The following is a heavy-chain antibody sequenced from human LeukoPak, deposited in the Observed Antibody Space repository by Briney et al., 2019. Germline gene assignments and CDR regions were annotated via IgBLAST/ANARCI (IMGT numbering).Heavy chain of an antibody. CDR2: ISVSSSTM. J-gene: IGHJ4*02. V-gene: IGHV3-48*04. Sequence: GGSLRLSCAASGFTFFSNSMNWVRQALGKGLEWVSYISVSSSTMYYADSVKGRFTISRDSAKNSLYLQMNSLRAEDTAVYYCAKGTTYFDDWGQGTLVTVSS. CDR3: AKGTTYFDD. D-gene: IGHD4-17*01. CDR1: GFTFFSNS.